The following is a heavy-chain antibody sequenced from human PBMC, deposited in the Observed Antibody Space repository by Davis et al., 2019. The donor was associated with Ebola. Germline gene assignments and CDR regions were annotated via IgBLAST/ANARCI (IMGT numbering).Heavy chain of an antibody. CDR3: AKDPYGDPGYYFDY. J-gene: IGHJ4*02. V-gene: IGHV3-7*03. CDR1: GFIFSDYW. Sequence: GESLKISCAASGFIFSDYWMSWVRQAPGKRLQWVANIKQDGSERHYADSVRCRFTISRDNAKNSLYLQMNSLRAEDTALYYCAKDPYGDPGYYFDYWGQGTLVTVSS. CDR2: IKQDGSER. D-gene: IGHD4-17*01.